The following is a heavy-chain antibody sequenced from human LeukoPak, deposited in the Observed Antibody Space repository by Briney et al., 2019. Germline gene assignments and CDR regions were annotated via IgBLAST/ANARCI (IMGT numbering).Heavy chain of an antibody. V-gene: IGHV3-23*01. Sequence: GGSLRLSCEVSGFPFSDFAMSWVRQAPGKGLEWVSTISGGGDNTYFADSVKGRFTISRDNSKNTLFLQMVSLRAEDTAVYYCAKFEGALLGNYYMDVWGKGTTVTVSS. J-gene: IGHJ6*03. CDR2: ISGGGDNT. CDR3: AKFEGALLGNYYMDV. CDR1: GFPFSDFA.